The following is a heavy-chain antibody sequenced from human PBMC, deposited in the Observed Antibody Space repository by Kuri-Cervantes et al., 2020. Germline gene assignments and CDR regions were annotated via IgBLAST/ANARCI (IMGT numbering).Heavy chain of an antibody. CDR1: GDTFTSNG. CDR3: ARDLGGKGNWELLGTS. Sequence: ASVKVSCKASGDTFTSNGISWVRQAPGQGLEWRGWINPNSGGTNYGQKFQGRVTMTRDTSISTAYMELSRLRSDDTAVHYCARDLGGKGNWELLGTSWGQGNLVNVSS. V-gene: IGHV1-2*02. CDR2: INPNSGGT. D-gene: IGHD1-26*01. J-gene: IGHJ5*02.